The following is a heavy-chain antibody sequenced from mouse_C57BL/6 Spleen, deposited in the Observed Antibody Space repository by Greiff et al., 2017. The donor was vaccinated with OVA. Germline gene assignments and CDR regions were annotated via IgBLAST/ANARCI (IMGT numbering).Heavy chain of an antibody. V-gene: IGHV14-1*01. J-gene: IGHJ1*03. CDR1: GFNITDYY. CDR2: IDPEDGDT. D-gene: IGHD2-3*01. Sequence: VQLKQSGAELVRPGASVKLSCTASGFNITDYYMHWVKQRPEQGLEWIGRIDPEDGDTEYAPKFQGKATMTADTSSNTAYLQLSSLTSEDTAVYYCTRYDGYYWYFDVWGTGTTVTVAS. CDR3: TRYDGYYWYFDV.